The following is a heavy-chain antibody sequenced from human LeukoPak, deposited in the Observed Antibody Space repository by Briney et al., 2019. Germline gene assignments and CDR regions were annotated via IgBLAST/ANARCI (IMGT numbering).Heavy chain of an antibody. CDR1: GYTFTGYY. J-gene: IGHJ6*02. CDR3: ARGSIVRGVIFHTGMDV. V-gene: IGHV1-2*04. D-gene: IGHD3-10*01. CDR2: INPNSGGT. Sequence: ASVKVSCKASGYTFTGYYMHWVRQAPGQGLGWMGWINPNSGGTNYAQKFQGWVTMTRDTSISTAYMELSRLRSDDTAVYYCARGSIVRGVIFHTGMDVWGQGTTVTVSS.